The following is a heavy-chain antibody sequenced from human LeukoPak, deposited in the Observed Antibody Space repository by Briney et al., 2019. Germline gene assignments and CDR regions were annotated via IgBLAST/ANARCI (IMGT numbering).Heavy chain of an antibody. D-gene: IGHD3-10*01. CDR2: IKQDGSEK. CDR1: GFTLSSYW. V-gene: IGHV3-7*01. CDR3: ARPLLYYYGSETYFWFDL. Sequence: QSGGSLRLSCAASGFTLSSYWMSWVRQAPGKGLEWVANIKQDGSEKYYVDSVKGRFTISRDNAENSLHLQMNSLRAEDTAFYYCARPLLYYYGSETYFWFDLWGQGTLVTVSS. J-gene: IGHJ5*02.